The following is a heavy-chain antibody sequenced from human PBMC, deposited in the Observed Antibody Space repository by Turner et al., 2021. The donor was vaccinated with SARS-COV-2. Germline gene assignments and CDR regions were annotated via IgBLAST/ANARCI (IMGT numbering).Heavy chain of an antibody. V-gene: IGHV1-2*02. D-gene: IGHD5-12*01. CDR2: INPNSGGT. CDR1: GYTFTGYY. J-gene: IGHJ3*02. Sequence: QVQLVQAEAEVKKPGASVKVSCKASGYTFTGYYMHWVRQAPGQGLEWMGWINPNSGGTNYAQKFQGRVTMTRDTSISTAYMELSRLRSDDTAVYYCAVLEMATITDAFDIWGQGTMVTVSS. CDR3: AVLEMATITDAFDI.